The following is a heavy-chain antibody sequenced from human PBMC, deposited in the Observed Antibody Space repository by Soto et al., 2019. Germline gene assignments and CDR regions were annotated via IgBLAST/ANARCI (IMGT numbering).Heavy chain of an antibody. J-gene: IGHJ4*02. CDR2: ISYDGSNK. CDR3: ARAGGSYMNYFDY. Sequence: QVQLVESGGGVVQPGRSLRLSCAASGFTFSSYAMHWVRQAPGKGLEWVAVISYDGSNKYYADSVKGRFTISRDNSKNTLYLKMNSLRAEDTAVYYCARAGGSYMNYFDYGGQGTLVTVSS. V-gene: IGHV3-30-3*01. D-gene: IGHD1-26*01. CDR1: GFTFSSYA.